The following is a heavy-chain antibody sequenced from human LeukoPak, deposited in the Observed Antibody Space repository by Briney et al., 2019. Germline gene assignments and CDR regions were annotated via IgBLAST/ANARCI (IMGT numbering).Heavy chain of an antibody. CDR2: ISAYNGHA. V-gene: IGHV1-18*01. Sequence: ASVTVSFKSSGYSFASYGICWVRQAPGRGREWLGWISAYNGHANYGQILQGRVTMTRDTSTNTTYLELRSLRSDDTAVYYCARDSLAGGNAFPDYWGQGTLVTVS. J-gene: IGHJ4*02. D-gene: IGHD4-23*01. CDR1: GYSFASYG. CDR3: ARDSLAGGNAFPDY.